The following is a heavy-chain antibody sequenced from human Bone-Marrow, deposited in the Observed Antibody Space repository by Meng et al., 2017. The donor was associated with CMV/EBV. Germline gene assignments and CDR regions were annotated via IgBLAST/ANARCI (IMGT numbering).Heavy chain of an antibody. Sequence: SGPTLVKPTETLTLTCTYSGFSLRATEVGVGWIRQAPGKALEWLALIYWNDEKRYSPSRKRRLAISRGTSDNEVVLTLANMDPVDTSTYFWARERRWSAYYDWGQGTLVTVYS. CDR3: ARERRWSAYYD. CDR1: GFSLRATEVG. J-gene: IGHJ4*02. D-gene: IGHD3-3*01. V-gene: IGHV2-5*01. CDR2: IYWNDEK.